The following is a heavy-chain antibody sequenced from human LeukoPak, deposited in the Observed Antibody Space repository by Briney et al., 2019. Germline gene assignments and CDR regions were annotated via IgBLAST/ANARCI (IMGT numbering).Heavy chain of an antibody. CDR1: GGSFSGYY. CDR2: INHSGST. V-gene: IGHV4-34*01. J-gene: IGHJ4*02. CDR3: ARGEYDHVWGSYPFDY. Sequence: SETLSLTCAVYGGSFSGYYWSWIRQPPGKGLEWIGEINHSGSTNYNPSLKSRVTISVDTSKNQFSLKLSSVTAADTAVYYCARGEYDHVWGSYPFDYWGQGTLVTVSS. D-gene: IGHD3-16*02.